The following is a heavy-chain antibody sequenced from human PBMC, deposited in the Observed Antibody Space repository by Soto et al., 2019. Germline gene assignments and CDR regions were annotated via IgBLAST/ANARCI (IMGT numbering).Heavy chain of an antibody. V-gene: IGHV3-15*01. CDR1: GFTFSNAW. Sequence: EVQLVESGGGLVKPGGSLRLSCAASGFTFSNAWMSWVRQAPGKGLEWVGRIKSKTDGGTTDYAASVNGRFTISRDDSKNTLYLQMNSLKTEDTAVYYCTTERKAPSGSYYYNWCDPWGQGTLVTGSS. D-gene: IGHD3-10*01. CDR2: IKSKTDGGTT. J-gene: IGHJ5*02. CDR3: TTERKAPSGSYYYNWCDP.